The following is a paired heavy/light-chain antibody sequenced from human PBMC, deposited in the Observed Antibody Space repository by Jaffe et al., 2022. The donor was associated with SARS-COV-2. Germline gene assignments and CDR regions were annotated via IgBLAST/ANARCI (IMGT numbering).Light chain of an antibody. V-gene: IGLV2-14*03. CDR2: DVS. CDR3: SSYTSSSPLV. CDR1: SSDVGAYNY. Sequence: QSALTQPASVSGSPGQSITISCTGTSSDVGAYNYVSWYQQHPGKAPKLMIYDVSDRPSGVSNRFSGSKSGNTASLTISGLQAEDAADYYCSSYTSSSPLVFGTGTKVTVL. J-gene: IGLJ1*01.
Heavy chain of an antibody. CDR3: AKSWRGGYSYAFPDF. J-gene: IGHJ4*02. D-gene: IGHD5-18*01. CDR2: IDPSDSYI. Sequence: EVQLVQSGAEVKKPGESLRISCEGSGYTFTSYWITWVRQMPGKGLEWMGRIDPSDSYINYSPSFQGHVTISADKSINTAYLQWSSLKASDTAMYFCAKSWRGGYSYAFPDFWGQGTLVTVSS. V-gene: IGHV5-10-1*03. CDR1: GYTFTSYW.